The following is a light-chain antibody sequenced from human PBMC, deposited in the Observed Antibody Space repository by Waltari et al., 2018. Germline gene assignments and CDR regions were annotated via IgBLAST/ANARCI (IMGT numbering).Light chain of an antibody. Sequence: QSVLTQPPSVSASPGQKVTISCSGTSSNIGDNFVSWYQQLSGTAPKLLIYDNYKRPSGIPDRFSGSKSGTSATLAISGRQPGDEADYFCGTWDNSLNSGVFGGGTKVTVL. J-gene: IGLJ2*01. CDR1: SSNIGDNF. V-gene: IGLV1-51*01. CDR3: GTWDNSLNSGV. CDR2: DNY.